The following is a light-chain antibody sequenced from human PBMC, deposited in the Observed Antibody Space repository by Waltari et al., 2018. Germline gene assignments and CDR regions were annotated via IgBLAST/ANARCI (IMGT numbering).Light chain of an antibody. J-gene: IGKJ2*01. V-gene: IGKV4-1*01. CDR3: QQCYSTPYT. CDR2: WAS. Sequence: DIVMTQSADSLAVSLGERVTINCRSSQNLLYNSDNKTYLAWFQQKPGQPPKLLIYWASTRESGVPDRFSGSGSGTEFTLTISSLQAADVAVYYCQQCYSTPYTFGQGTKLEIK. CDR1: QNLLYNSDNKTY.